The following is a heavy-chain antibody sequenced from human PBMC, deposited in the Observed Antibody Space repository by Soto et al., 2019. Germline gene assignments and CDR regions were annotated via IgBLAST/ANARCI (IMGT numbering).Heavy chain of an antibody. D-gene: IGHD2-2*01. CDR3: AREAPYCTSATCPKFYNMDV. V-gene: IGHV1-69*13. CDR1: GGTFGSYA. CDR2: IIPILNSP. J-gene: IGHJ6*02. Sequence: SVKVSCKASGGTFGSYAITWVRRAPGQGLEWLGGIIPILNSPAYAQKFQARVVITADEITSTAYMELNSLRFDDTAVYYCAREAPYCTSATCPKFYNMDVWGQGTTVTVSS.